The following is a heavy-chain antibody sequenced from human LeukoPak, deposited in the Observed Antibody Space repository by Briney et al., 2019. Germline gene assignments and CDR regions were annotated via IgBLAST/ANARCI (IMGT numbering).Heavy chain of an antibody. CDR2: IYLSGTT. CDR3: ARIFILSGFSSYFDH. Sequence: SETLSLTCSVSGNSISSGHYWGWIRQTPGKGLEWIGSIYLSGTTYCNPSLKSRVTISVDTSKNQFSLKLSSVTAADTAVYFCARIFILSGFSSYFDHWGQGTLVTVSS. CDR1: GNSISSGHY. V-gene: IGHV4-38-2*02. J-gene: IGHJ4*02. D-gene: IGHD3-9*01.